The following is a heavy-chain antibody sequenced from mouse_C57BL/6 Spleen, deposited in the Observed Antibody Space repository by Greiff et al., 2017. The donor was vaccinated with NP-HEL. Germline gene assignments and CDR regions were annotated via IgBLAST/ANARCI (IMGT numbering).Heavy chain of an antibody. CDR3: ARPGPYYYGSSYGYFDV. V-gene: IGHV5-17*01. Sequence: EVKLVESGGGLVKPGGSLKLSCAASGFTFSDYGMHWVRQAPEKGLEWVAYISSGSSTIYYADTVKGRFTISRDNAKNTLFLQMTSLRSEDTAMYYCARPGPYYYGSSYGYFDVWGTGTTVTVSS. CDR1: GFTFSDYG. J-gene: IGHJ1*03. D-gene: IGHD1-1*01. CDR2: ISSGSSTI.